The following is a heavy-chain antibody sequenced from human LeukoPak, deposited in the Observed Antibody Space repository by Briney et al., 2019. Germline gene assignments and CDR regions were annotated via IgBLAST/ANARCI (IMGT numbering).Heavy chain of an antibody. CDR1: GYTFPSYA. D-gene: IGHD3-10*01. CDR2: INAGNGNT. J-gene: IGHJ4*02. V-gene: IGHV1-3*01. Sequence: SSVKVSCQPSGYTFPSYAMHLVRQAPGQTLEWMGWINAGNGNTKYSQKFQGRVTITRDTSASTAYMELSSLRSEDTAVYYCASADIYGSGTGFDYWGQGTLVTVSS. CDR3: ASADIYGSGTGFDY.